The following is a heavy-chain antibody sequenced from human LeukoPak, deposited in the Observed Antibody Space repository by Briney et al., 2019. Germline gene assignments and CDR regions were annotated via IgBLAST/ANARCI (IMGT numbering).Heavy chain of an antibody. Sequence: PGGSLRLSCAASGFTVSTYSMNWVRQAPGKGLEWVASITSPVGHIYYADSLKGRITISRDNAKSSLYLQMNSLRAEDTAVYYCATDGQSSGWYGFDYWGQGTLVTVSS. CDR2: ITSPVGHI. CDR1: GFTVSTYS. V-gene: IGHV3-21*01. D-gene: IGHD6-19*01. J-gene: IGHJ4*02. CDR3: ATDGQSSGWYGFDY.